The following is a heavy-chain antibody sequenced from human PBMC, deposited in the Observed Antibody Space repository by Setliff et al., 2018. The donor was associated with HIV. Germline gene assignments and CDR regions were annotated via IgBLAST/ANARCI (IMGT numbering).Heavy chain of an antibody. CDR1: GYTFAAYY. CDR3: ARVLSVTMIRGANGY. J-gene: IGHJ4*02. D-gene: IGHD3-10*01. CDR2: INPGSGDT. V-gene: IGHV1-2*02. Sequence: ASVKVSCKASGYTFAAYYIHWLRQAPGQGLEWMGWINPGSGDTNYAQKFQGRVTMTSDTSTRTVYMELSSLTSDDTAVYFCARVLSVTMIRGANGYWGQGTLVTVS.